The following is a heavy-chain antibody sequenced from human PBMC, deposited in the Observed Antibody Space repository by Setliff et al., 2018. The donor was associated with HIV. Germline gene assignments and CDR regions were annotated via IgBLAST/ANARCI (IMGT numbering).Heavy chain of an antibody. CDR3: ARDGGSSGWYFVRGYSDY. CDR2: INGNGQTT. CDR1: GFTFSSFS. J-gene: IGHJ4*02. D-gene: IGHD6-19*01. V-gene: IGHV3-64*04. Sequence: GGSLRLSCSSYGFTFSSFSMHWVRQAPGKGLQYVAGINGNGQTTYYGDSVKGRFTISRDNSKNTLSLQLNSLRPEDTAMYYCARDGGSSGWYFVRGYSDYWGPGTLVTVSS.